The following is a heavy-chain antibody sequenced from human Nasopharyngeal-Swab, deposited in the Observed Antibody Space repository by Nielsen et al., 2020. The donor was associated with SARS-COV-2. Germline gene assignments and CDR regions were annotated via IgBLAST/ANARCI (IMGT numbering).Heavy chain of an antibody. CDR2: INPHSGDT. CDR3: ARDDGDVPGMTGSGPPGGY. CDR1: GYTFTDYY. J-gene: IGHJ4*02. D-gene: IGHD1-14*01. Sequence: ASVKVSCKASGYTFTDYYMHWVRQAPGEGLGYMGRINPHSGDTNFAQKFQGRVTVTRDTSINTAYMELSSLRFDDTAVYYCARDDGDVPGMTGSGPPGGYWGQGTLVTVSS. V-gene: IGHV1-2*06.